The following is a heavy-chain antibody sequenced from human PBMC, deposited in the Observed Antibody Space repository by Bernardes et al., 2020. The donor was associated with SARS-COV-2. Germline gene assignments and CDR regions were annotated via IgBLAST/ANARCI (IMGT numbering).Heavy chain of an antibody. CDR1: GFAFRSYA. J-gene: IGHJ4*02. Sequence: GGSLRLSRAASGFAFRSYAMIWVRQAPGKGLEWVSCISGSGAGTYYADSVKGRFTISRDNSKNTLYLQMNSLRAEDTAIYYCAKSLNYYGSGSNSWGQGTLVTVSS. V-gene: IGHV3-23*01. CDR3: AKSLNYYGSGSNS. CDR2: ISGSGAGT. D-gene: IGHD3-10*01.